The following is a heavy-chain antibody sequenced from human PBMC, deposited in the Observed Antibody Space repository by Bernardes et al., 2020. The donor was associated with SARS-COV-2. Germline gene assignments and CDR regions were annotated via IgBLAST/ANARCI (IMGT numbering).Heavy chain of an antibody. CDR3: ARFGRVPAATSAHWFDP. Sequence: SETLSLTCAVYGGSFSGYYWSWIRQPPGKGLEWIGEINHSGSTNYNPSLKSRVTISVDTSKNQFSLKLSSVTAADTAVYYCARFGRVPAATSAHWFDPWGQGTLVTVSS. J-gene: IGHJ5*02. D-gene: IGHD2-2*01. V-gene: IGHV4-34*01. CDR2: INHSGST. CDR1: GGSFSGYY.